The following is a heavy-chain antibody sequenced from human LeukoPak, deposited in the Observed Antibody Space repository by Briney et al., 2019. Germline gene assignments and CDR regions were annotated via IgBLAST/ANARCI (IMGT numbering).Heavy chain of an antibody. D-gene: IGHD3-22*01. CDR2: ISSSGSTI. CDR1: GFTFSSYE. J-gene: IGHJ3*02. V-gene: IGHV3-48*03. CDR3: AKKRGSGYYSRDAFDI. Sequence: GGSLRLSCAASGFTFSSYEMNWVRQAPGKGLEWVSYISSSGSTIYYADSVKGRFTISRDNAKNSLYLQMNSLRAEDTAMYYCAKKRGSGYYSRDAFDIWGQGTMVTVSS.